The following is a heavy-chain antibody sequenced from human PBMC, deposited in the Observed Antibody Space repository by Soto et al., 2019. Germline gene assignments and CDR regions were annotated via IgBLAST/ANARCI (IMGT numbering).Heavy chain of an antibody. CDR2: IYPSDSDT. J-gene: IGHJ6*02. D-gene: IGHD4-17*01. V-gene: IGHV5-51*01. CDR1: GYSFSSYW. Sequence: PGESLKISCKGSGYSFSSYWIGWVRQMPGKGLEWMGIIYPSDSDTRYSPSFQGQVTISADKSISTAYLQWGSLKASDTAMYYCARLGTSTVTTYSGMDVWGQGTTVTVSS. CDR3: ARLGTSTVTTYSGMDV.